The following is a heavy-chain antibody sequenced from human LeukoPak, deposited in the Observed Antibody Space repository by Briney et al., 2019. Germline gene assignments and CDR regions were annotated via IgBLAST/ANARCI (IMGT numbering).Heavy chain of an antibody. V-gene: IGHV4-59*01. CDR2: IYYSGST. J-gene: IGHJ4*02. CDR3: ARDRLSSGWYSGFDY. CDR1: GGSISSYY. D-gene: IGHD6-19*01. Sequence: SETLSLTSTVSGGSISSYYWSWIRQPPGKGLEWIGYIYYSGSTNYNPSLKSRVTMSVDTSKNQFSLKLSSVTAADTAVYYCARDRLSSGWYSGFDYWGQGTLVTVSS.